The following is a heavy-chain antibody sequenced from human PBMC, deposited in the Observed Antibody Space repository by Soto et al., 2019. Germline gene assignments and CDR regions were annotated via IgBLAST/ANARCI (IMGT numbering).Heavy chain of an antibody. V-gene: IGHV3-30*03. D-gene: IGHD4-17*01. J-gene: IGHJ4*02. Sequence: TGGSLRLSCAASGFTFRNYGMHRVRQAPGKGLEWVAIISYDGDNEYYADSVRGRFTISRDNAKNSLYLQMNSLRAEDTAVYYCARDSVYYGDYELNYFDYWGQGTLVTVSS. CDR1: GFTFRNYG. CDR3: ARDSVYYGDYELNYFDY. CDR2: ISYDGDNE.